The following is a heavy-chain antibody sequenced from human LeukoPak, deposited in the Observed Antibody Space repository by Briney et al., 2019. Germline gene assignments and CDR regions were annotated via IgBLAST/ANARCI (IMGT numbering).Heavy chain of an antibody. Sequence: HPGGSLRLSCAASGFTFSSYAMHWVRQAPGKGLEWVAVISYDGSNKYYADSVKGRFTISRDNAKNSLYLQMNSLRAEDTAVYYWAGGGGGGGGPRPPRDVWGKGT. J-gene: IGHJ6*03. CDR2: ISYDGSNK. D-gene: IGHD3-16*01. CDR1: GFTFSSYA. CDR3: AGGGGGGGGPRPPRDV. V-gene: IGHV3-30-3*01.